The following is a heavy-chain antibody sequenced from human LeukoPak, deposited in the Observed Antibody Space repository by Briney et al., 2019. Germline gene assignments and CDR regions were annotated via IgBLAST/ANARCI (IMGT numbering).Heavy chain of an antibody. Sequence: PSETLSLTCTVSGGSISSYYWSWIRQPPGKGLEWIGYIYYSGSTNYNPSLKSRVTISVDTSKNQFSLKLSSVTAADTAVYYCARVVCSSTSCYPFDYWGQGTLVTVSS. CDR3: ARVVCSSTSCYPFDY. CDR1: GGSISSYY. D-gene: IGHD2-2*01. CDR2: IYYSGST. J-gene: IGHJ4*02. V-gene: IGHV4-59*12.